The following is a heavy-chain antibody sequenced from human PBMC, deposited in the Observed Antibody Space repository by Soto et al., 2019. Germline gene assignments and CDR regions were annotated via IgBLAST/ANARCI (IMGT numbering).Heavy chain of an antibody. Sequence: ASVKVSCKASGYTFTSYGISWVRQAPGQGLEWMGWISAYNGNTNYAQKLQGRVTMTTDTSTSTAYMELRSLRSDDTAVYYCARVLVVVISVEAFDYWGQGTLVTVSS. J-gene: IGHJ4*02. D-gene: IGHD3-22*01. CDR3: ARVLVVVISVEAFDY. V-gene: IGHV1-18*01. CDR2: ISAYNGNT. CDR1: GYTFTSYG.